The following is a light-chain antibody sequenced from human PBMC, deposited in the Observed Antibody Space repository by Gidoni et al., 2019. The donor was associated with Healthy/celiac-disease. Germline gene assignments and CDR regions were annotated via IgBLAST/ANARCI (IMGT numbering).Light chain of an antibody. V-gene: IGLV2-23*01. Sequence: QSTLTQPASVSGPPGQSITISCTGTSSDVGSYNLVSWYQQHPGKAPKLMIYEGSKRPSGVSNRFSGSKSGNTARAVEVPQKLQLPISGLQAEDEADYYCCSYAGSSTPHVFGTGTKITVL. CDR1: SSDVGSYNL. CDR2: EGS. CDR3: CSYAGSSTPHV. J-gene: IGLJ1*01.